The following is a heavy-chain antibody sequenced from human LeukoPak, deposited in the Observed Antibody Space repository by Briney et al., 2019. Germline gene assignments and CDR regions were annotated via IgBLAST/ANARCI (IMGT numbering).Heavy chain of an antibody. Sequence: GASVKVSCKASGYTFTGYSMHWVRQAPGQGLEWMGRINPNSGGTNYAQKVKGRVTMTRDTSMSTVYLELSSLRSEDTAGYYCARDLRYDSSGYPYWGQGTLVTVSS. V-gene: IGHV1-2*06. CDR1: GYTFTGYS. J-gene: IGHJ4*02. CDR3: ARDLRYDSSGYPY. D-gene: IGHD3-22*01. CDR2: INPNSGGT.